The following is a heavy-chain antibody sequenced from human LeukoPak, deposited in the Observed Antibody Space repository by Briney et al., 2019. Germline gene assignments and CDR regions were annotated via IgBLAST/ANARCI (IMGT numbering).Heavy chain of an antibody. CDR1: GGSISSYY. D-gene: IGHD3-10*01. V-gene: IGHV4-4*07. CDR3: ARDYILLWFGELLPDYYYYYMDV. Sequence: PSETLSLTCTVSGGSISSYYWSWIRQLAGKGLEWIGRIYTSGSTNYNPSLKSRVTMSVDTSKNQFSLKLSSVTAADTAVYYCARDYILLWFGELLPDYYYYYMDVWGKGTTVTVSS. J-gene: IGHJ6*03. CDR2: IYTSGST.